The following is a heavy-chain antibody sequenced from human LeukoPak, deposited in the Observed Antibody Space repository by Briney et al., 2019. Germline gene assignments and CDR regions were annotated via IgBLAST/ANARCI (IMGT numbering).Heavy chain of an antibody. J-gene: IGHJ6*02. CDR2: IYHSGST. CDR3: ARASWYSFYYYYYGMDV. Sequence: PSETLSLTCTVSGGSISSYYWSWIRQPPGKGLEWIGYIYHSGSTNYNPSLKSRVTISVDTSKNQFSLKLSSVTAADTAVYYCARASWYSFYYYYYGMDVWGQGTTVTVSS. D-gene: IGHD2-15*01. CDR1: GGSISSYY. V-gene: IGHV4-59*01.